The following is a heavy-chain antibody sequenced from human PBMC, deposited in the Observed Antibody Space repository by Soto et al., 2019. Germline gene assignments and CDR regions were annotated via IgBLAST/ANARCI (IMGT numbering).Heavy chain of an antibody. D-gene: IGHD6-13*01. J-gene: IGHJ6*02. V-gene: IGHV5-10-1*01. Sequence: HGESLKISCKGSGYSFTSYWISWVRQMPGKGLEWMGRIDPSDSYTNYSPSFQGHVTISADKSISTAYLQWSSLKASDTAMYYCESSIEAERIADYGMDVWGQGTTVTVSS. CDR2: IDPSDSYT. CDR1: GYSFTSYW. CDR3: ESSIEAERIADYGMDV.